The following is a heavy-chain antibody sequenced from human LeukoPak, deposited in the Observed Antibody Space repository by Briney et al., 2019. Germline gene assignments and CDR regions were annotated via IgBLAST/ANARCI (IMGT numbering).Heavy chain of an antibody. CDR1: GFTFSTYW. V-gene: IGHV3-7*04. D-gene: IGHD3-10*01. Sequence: PGGSLRLSCVASGFTFSTYWMSWVRQAPGKGLEWVANIQEDGNEKYYVDSVKGRFTISRDNAKNSLYLQMNSLRAEDTAVYYCARGDEFSGGYWGQGTLVTVSS. CDR2: IQEDGNEK. CDR3: ARGDEFSGGY. J-gene: IGHJ4*02.